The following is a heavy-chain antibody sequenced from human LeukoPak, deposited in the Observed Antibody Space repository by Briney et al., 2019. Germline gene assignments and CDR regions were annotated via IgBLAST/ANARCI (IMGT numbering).Heavy chain of an antibody. CDR3: AKGGSPSCYSSSGY. D-gene: IGHD2-2*01. Sequence: GGSLRLSCAASGFTFSTYAMSWVRQAPGKGLEWVSAICGSDGSRYYADSVKGRFTISRDNSKNTLYLQMNSLRGEDTAVYYCAKGGSPSCYSSSGYWGQGTLVTVSP. CDR1: GFTFSTYA. V-gene: IGHV3-23*01. J-gene: IGHJ4*02. CDR2: ICGSDGSR.